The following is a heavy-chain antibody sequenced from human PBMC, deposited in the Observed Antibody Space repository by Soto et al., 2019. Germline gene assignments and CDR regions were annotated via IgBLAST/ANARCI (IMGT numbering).Heavy chain of an antibody. CDR3: AKDPADYYDSSGYHDY. CDR1: GFTFSSYG. Sequence: QVQLVESGGGVVQPGRSVRLSCAASGFTFSSYGMHWVRQAPGKGLEWVAVISYDGSNKYYADSVKGRFTISRDNSKNTLYLQMNSLRAEDTAVYYCAKDPADYYDSSGYHDYWGQGTLVTVSS. J-gene: IGHJ4*02. D-gene: IGHD3-22*01. CDR2: ISYDGSNK. V-gene: IGHV3-30*18.